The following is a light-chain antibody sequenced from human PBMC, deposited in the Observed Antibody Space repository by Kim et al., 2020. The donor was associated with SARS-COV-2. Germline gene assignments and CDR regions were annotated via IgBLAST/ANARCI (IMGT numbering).Light chain of an antibody. CDR1: QSVSSGY. V-gene: IGKV3-20*01. CDR2: GAS. J-gene: IGKJ2*01. CDR3: QQYGSSSYT. Sequence: EIVLTQSPGTLSLSPGERATLSCRASQSVSSGYLAWYQQKPGQPPRLLIYGASSRATGIPDRFSGSGSGTDFILTISRLEPEDFAVYYCQQYGSSSYTFGQGTKLEI.